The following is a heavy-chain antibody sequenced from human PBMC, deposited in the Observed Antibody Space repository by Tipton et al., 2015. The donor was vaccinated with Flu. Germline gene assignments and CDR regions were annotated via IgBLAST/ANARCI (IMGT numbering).Heavy chain of an antibody. CDR3: VGLRTRVVTPRDAFAI. V-gene: IGHV5-51*02. J-gene: IGHJ3*02. CDR1: GTSFTYNW. CDR2: IYPANSVT. D-gene: IGHD4-23*01. Sequence: VQLVQSGAEVKKPGESLKFSGKVPGTSFTYNWTGWVRQLPGKGLEWRGLIYPANSVTRYSPSFRGQVTLSADESINTAYLHWSSVKASDTAMYYCVGLRTRVVTPRDAFAIWGQGTMVTVSS.